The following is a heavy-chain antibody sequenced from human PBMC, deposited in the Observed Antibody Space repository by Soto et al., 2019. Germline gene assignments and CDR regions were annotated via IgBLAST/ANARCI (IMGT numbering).Heavy chain of an antibody. Sequence: PGESLKISCMVSGYSFTSYWIAWVRQLPGKGLEWMGIIYPGDSDTRYSPSFQGQVAFSADKSITAAYLQWSSLKASDTAIYYCARLFRAYDGRIIGFDVWGQGTRVTVAS. D-gene: IGHD5-12*01. V-gene: IGHV5-51*01. CDR2: IYPGDSDT. J-gene: IGHJ4*02. CDR1: GYSFTSYW. CDR3: ARLFRAYDGRIIGFDV.